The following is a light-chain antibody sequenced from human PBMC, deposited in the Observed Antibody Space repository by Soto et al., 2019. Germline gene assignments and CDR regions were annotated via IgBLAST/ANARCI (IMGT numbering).Light chain of an antibody. CDR1: QTISSC. CDR3: QQYTNTNNPWM. CDR2: NAS. V-gene: IGKV1-5*03. Sequence: DIQMTQSPSTLSGSLGDRVTITCRASQTISSCLAWYQQKPGKAPKLLICNASTLKSGVPSRLSGSGSGAEFTLIISGLQPDDSATSYCQQYTNTNNPWMFGQGTKVDIK. J-gene: IGKJ1*01.